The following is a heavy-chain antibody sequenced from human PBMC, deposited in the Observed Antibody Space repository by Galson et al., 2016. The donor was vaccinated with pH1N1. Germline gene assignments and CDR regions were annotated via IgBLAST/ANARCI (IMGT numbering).Heavy chain of an antibody. V-gene: IGHV3-7*01. J-gene: IGHJ4*02. CDR1: GFTFSRYW. D-gene: IGHD2-8*02. Sequence: LRLSCAASGFTFSRYWMHWVRQAPGKGLEWVANIKEDGSAIYYVDSVKGRFTISRDNARDSLYLQVNNLRAEDTAVYYCARFTGGAWGQGTLVTVSS. CDR3: ARFTGGA. CDR2: IKEDGSAI.